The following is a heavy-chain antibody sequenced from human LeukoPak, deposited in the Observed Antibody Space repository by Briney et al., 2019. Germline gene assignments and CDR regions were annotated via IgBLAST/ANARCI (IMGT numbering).Heavy chain of an antibody. CDR3: ATDPVDTAMAPYYMDV. V-gene: IGHV3-9*01. Sequence: PGRSLRLSCSASGFTFDNYAMHWVRQAPMKGLEWVASINWRSDEIGYADSVKGRFTISRDNAKNSLYLQMNSLRAEDTAVYYCATDPVDTAMAPYYMDVWGKGTTVTISS. CDR1: GFTFDNYA. D-gene: IGHD5-18*01. CDR2: INWRSDEI. J-gene: IGHJ6*03.